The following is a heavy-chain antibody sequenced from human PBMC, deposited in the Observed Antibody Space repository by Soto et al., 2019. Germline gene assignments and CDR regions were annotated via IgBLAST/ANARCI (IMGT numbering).Heavy chain of an antibody. Sequence: PXASLKISCKACGYNFTAFWIHWVRQMPGKGLEWLGKIDPSDSYTNYSPSFEGHVTISTDNSITTAYLQWSSLRASDTALYFCARVHKNWFDSWAQGTMVTVSS. CDR1: GYNFTAFW. J-gene: IGHJ5*01. CDR3: ARVHKNWFDS. V-gene: IGHV5-10-1*01. CDR2: IDPSDSYT.